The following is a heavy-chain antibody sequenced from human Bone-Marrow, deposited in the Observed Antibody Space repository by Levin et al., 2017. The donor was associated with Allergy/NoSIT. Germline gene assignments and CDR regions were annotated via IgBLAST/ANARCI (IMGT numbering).Heavy chain of an antibody. CDR1: GFTFSTYG. V-gene: IGHV3-33*01. Sequence: SCAASGFTFSTYGMHWVRQAPGKGLEWVAVIWYDGSDKYYADSVKGRFTISRDNSKNTLYLQMNSLRAEDTAIYYCARDVGYCSRSSCPGAFDVWGQGTMVTVSS. CDR3: ARDVGYCSRSSCPGAFDV. J-gene: IGHJ3*01. CDR2: IWYDGSDK. D-gene: IGHD2-2*01.